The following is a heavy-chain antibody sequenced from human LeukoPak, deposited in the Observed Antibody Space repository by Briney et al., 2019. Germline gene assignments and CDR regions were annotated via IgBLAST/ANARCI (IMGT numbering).Heavy chain of an antibody. CDR1: GFTFSSYG. Sequence: PGGSLRLSCAASGFTFSSYGMHWVRQAPGKGLEWVAVIWYDGSNKYYADSVKGRFTISRDNSKNTLYLQMNSLRAEDTAVCYCARDAGYSSSWYMFDPWGQGTLVTVSS. D-gene: IGHD6-13*01. V-gene: IGHV3-33*01. CDR2: IWYDGSNK. CDR3: ARDAGYSSSWYMFDP. J-gene: IGHJ5*02.